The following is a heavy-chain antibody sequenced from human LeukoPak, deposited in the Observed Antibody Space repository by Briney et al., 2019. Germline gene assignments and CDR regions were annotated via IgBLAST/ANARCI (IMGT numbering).Heavy chain of an antibody. CDR1: GYTFTSYG. CDR3: ARVKPLTMVRGVSKNTYYFDY. CDR2: ISAYNGNT. J-gene: IGHJ4*02. V-gene: IGHV1-18*01. Sequence: ASVKVSCKASGYTFTSYGISWVRQAPGQGLEWMGWISAYNGNTNYAQKLQGRVTTTTDTSTSTAYMELRSLRSDDTAVYYCARVKPLTMVRGVSKNTYYFDYWGQGTLVTVSS. D-gene: IGHD3-10*01.